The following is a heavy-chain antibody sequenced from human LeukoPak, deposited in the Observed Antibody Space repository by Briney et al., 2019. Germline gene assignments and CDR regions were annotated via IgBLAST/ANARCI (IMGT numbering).Heavy chain of an antibody. CDR2: ISASGGST. J-gene: IGHJ4*02. CDR3: AKAVDRYSSSPLDY. CDR1: GFTFTNYA. D-gene: IGHD6-6*01. Sequence: GGSLRLSCAASGFTFTNYALSWVRQAPGKGLEWVSGISASGGSTYSADSVKGRFTISRDISKNPLYVQMNSLRGEDTAVYYCAKAVDRYSSSPLDYWGQGTLVTVSS. V-gene: IGHV3-23*01.